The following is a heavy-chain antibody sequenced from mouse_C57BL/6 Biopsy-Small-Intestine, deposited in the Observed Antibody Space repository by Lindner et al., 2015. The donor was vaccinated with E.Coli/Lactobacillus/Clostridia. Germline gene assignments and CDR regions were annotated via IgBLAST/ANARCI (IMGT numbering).Heavy chain of an antibody. J-gene: IGHJ4*01. Sequence: SVKVSCKASGYTFTDYYMHWVRQAPGQGLEWMGWINPNTGGTNYAQKFQGWVTMTRDTSISTAYMELNSLKSDDTAVYYCARDLPHNWFDPWGQGTLVTVSS. D-gene: IGHD4-1*01. CDR2: INPNTGGT. CDR1: GYTFTDYY. V-gene: IGHV1-19*01. CDR3: ARDLPHNWFDP.